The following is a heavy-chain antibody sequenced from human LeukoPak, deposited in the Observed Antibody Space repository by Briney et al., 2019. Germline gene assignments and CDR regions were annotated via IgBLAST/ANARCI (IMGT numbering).Heavy chain of an antibody. CDR3: AREGGSSGLWGLFDY. V-gene: IGHV4-34*01. J-gene: IGHJ4*02. CDR1: GGSFSGYY. D-gene: IGHD6-19*01. Sequence: SETLSLTCAVYGGSFSGYYWSWIRQPPGKGLEWIGEINHSGSTNYNPSLKSRVTISVDTSKNQFSLQLNSVTPEDTAVYYCAREGGSSGLWGLFDYWGQGTLVTVSS. CDR2: INHSGST.